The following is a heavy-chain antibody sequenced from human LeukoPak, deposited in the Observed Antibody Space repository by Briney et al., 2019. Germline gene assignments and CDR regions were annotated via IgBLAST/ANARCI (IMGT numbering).Heavy chain of an antibody. CDR1: GYSFTSYW. CDR3: ARRERYCSSTSCYSGWFDP. Sequence: GESLKISCKGSGYSFTSYWIGWVRQVPGKGLEWMGIIYPGDSDTRYSPSFQGQVTISADMSISTAYLQWSSLKASDTAMYYCARRERYCSSTSCYSGWFDPWGQGTLVTVSS. D-gene: IGHD2-2*01. CDR2: IYPGDSDT. V-gene: IGHV5-51*01. J-gene: IGHJ5*02.